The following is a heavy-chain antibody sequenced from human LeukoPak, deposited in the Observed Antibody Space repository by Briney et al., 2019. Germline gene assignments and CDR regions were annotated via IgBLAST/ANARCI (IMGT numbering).Heavy chain of an antibody. V-gene: IGHV4-34*01. J-gene: IGHJ2*01. CDR1: GGSFSGYY. CDR2: INHSGST. Sequence: KPSETLSLTCAVYGGSFSGYYWSWIRQPPGKGLEWIGEINHSGSTNYNPSLKSRVTISVDTSKNQFSLKLSSVTAADTAVYYCARVRNWYFDLWGRGTLVTVSS. CDR3: ARVRNWYFDL.